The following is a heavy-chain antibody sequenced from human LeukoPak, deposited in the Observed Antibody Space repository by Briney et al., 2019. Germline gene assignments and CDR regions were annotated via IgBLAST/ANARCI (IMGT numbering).Heavy chain of an antibody. V-gene: IGHV3-15*01. J-gene: IGHJ5*02. CDR2: VKSKSDGGTT. CDR3: TTDVVRGGYFSWFDP. CDR1: GFTLTNAW. Sequence: PGGSLRLSCAASGFTLTNAWMSWVRQAPGKGLEWVGRVKSKSDGGTTDYAAPVKGRFTISGDDSKSTLYLQMNSLKTEDTALYYCTTDVVRGGYFSWFDPWGQGTLVTVSS. D-gene: IGHD3-10*01.